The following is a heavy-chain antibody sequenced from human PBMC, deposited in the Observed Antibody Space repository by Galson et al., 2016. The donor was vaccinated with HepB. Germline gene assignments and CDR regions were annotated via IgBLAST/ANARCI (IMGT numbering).Heavy chain of an antibody. CDR2: INPNSGGA. J-gene: IGHJ5*02. Sequence: SVKVSCKASGYTFTGYYKHWVRQAPGQGLEWMGYINPNSGGADYAQKFQGRVTMTRDTSINTVYMELRRLRPDDTAVYYCAKVAGRGGVNWFDPWGQGTLVTVSS. V-gene: IGHV1-2*02. CDR1: GYTFTGYY. D-gene: IGHD3-10*01. CDR3: AKVAGRGGVNWFDP.